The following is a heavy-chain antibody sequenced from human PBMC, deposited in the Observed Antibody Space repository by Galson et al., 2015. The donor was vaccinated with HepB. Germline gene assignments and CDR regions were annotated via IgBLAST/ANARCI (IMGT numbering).Heavy chain of an antibody. CDR1: GGSISSYY. Sequence: ETLSLTCTVSGGSISSYYWSWIRQPAGKGLEWIGRIYTSGSTNYNPSLKSRVTMSVDTSKNQFSLKLSSVTAADTAVYYCARDPGIAAAGTPLDAFDIWGQGTMVTVSS. CDR2: IYTSGST. V-gene: IGHV4-4*07. J-gene: IGHJ3*02. CDR3: ARDPGIAAAGTPLDAFDI. D-gene: IGHD6-13*01.